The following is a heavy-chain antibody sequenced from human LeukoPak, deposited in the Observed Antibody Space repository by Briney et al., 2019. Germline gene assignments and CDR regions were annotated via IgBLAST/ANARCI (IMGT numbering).Heavy chain of an antibody. J-gene: IGHJ4*02. D-gene: IGHD6-19*01. CDR2: TSAYNGNT. Sequence: ASVKVSCKASGYTSTSYGISWVRQAPGQGLEWMGWTSAYNGNTNYAQKLQGRVTMTTDTSTSTAYMELRSLRSDDTAVYYCAVAVPSRDVDYWGQGTLVTVSS. V-gene: IGHV1-18*01. CDR3: AVAVPSRDVDY. CDR1: GYTSTSYG.